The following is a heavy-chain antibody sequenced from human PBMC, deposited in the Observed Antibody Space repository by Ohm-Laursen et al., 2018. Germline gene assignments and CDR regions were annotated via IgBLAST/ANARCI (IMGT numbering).Heavy chain of an antibody. Sequence: ASVKVSCKASGYTFTSYGISWVRQATGQGLEWMGWMNPNSGNTGYAQKFQGRVTMTRNTSISTAYMELSSLRSEDTAVYYCARGDTAMVSPDYWGQGTLVTVSS. CDR1: GYTFTSYG. CDR2: MNPNSGNT. D-gene: IGHD5-18*01. J-gene: IGHJ4*02. CDR3: ARGDTAMVSPDY. V-gene: IGHV1-8*02.